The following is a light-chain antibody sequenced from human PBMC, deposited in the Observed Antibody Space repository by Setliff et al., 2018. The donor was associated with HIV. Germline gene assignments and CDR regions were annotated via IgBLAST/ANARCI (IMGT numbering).Light chain of an antibody. CDR1: SSDIGANNY. CDR3: SSYTDSGTL. CDR2: DVI. V-gene: IGLV2-14*03. J-gene: IGLJ2*01. Sequence: QSALTQPASVSGPPGQSITVSCTGTSSDIGANNYVSWYQQHPDTAPKLILYDVIKRPSGISNRFSGSKSGNTASLTISGLQAEDEADYYCSSYTDSGTLIGGGTKVTVL.